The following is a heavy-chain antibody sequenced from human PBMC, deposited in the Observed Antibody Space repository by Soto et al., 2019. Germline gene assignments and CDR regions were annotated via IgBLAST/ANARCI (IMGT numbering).Heavy chain of an antibody. V-gene: IGHV1-18*01. J-gene: IGHJ4*02. CDR3: ATRSPAFDY. CDR2: INTSKGNT. CDR1: GYTFTTFG. Sequence: GPEVKKPGAAVKVSCKTSGYTFTTFGISWVRQAPGQGLEWMGWINTSKGNTNYAQKFQGRVTMTTDTSTSTAYMELRSLRSDDTAVYYCATRSPAFDYWGQGTLVTVSS.